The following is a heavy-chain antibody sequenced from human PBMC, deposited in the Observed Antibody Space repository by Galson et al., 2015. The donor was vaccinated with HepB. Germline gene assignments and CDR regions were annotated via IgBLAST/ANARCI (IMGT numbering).Heavy chain of an antibody. V-gene: IGHV1-2*06. CDR1: GYTFTGNY. D-gene: IGHD1-1*01. J-gene: IGHJ4*02. CDR3: ARIGASWNTDY. Sequence: SVKVSCKASGYTFTGNYMHWVRQPPGQGLEWMGRINPNSGGTNYAQKFQGRVTMTRDTSISTAYMELSRLRSDDTAVYYCARIGASWNTDYWGQGTLVTVSS. CDR2: INPNSGGT.